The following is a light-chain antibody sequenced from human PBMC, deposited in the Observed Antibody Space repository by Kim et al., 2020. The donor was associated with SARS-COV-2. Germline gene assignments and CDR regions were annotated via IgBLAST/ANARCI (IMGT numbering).Light chain of an antibody. CDR3: QQYNNWPSIT. CDR1: QSVSSN. CDR2: GSS. J-gene: IGKJ5*01. Sequence: SPGKRATRPCRASQSVSSNLAWYQQKPGQAPRLLIYGSSTRATGIPARFSGSRSGTEFTLTISSLQSEDFAVYYCQQYNNWPSITFGQGTRLEIK. V-gene: IGKV3-15*01.